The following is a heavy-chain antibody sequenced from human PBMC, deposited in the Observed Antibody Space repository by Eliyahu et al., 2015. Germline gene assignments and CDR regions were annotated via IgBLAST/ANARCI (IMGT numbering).Heavy chain of an antibody. Sequence: MHWVRQVPGQGLEWVSRIKSSGTYTDYADSVKGRFTISRDNAKNRLYLQMNYLRAEDTAVYYCARDHYGYNSLDYWGQGTLVTVSS. CDR3: ARDHYGYNSLDY. D-gene: IGHD5-18*01. J-gene: IGHJ4*02. CDR2: IKSSGTYT. V-gene: IGHV3-74*01.